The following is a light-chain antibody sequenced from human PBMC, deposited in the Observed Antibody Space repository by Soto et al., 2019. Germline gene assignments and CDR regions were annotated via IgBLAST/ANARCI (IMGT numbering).Light chain of an antibody. J-gene: IGLJ1*01. Sequence: QSVLTQPASVSGSPGQAITISGSGSNSNVAAYRYVSWYQQHPGKAPTLMIYEVSNRPSGVSERFSGSKSVNTASLPLFGLQAEDEADYYCSSYTITSTYVFGTGTKVIVL. V-gene: IGLV2-14*01. CDR3: SSYTITSTYV. CDR2: EVS. CDR1: NSNVAAYRY.